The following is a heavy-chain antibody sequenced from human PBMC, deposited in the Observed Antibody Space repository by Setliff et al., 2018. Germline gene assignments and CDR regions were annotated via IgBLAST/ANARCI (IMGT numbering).Heavy chain of an antibody. V-gene: IGHV4-61*09. CDR2: IYTNGGT. CDR1: GASISSGNDF. D-gene: IGHD1-1*01. Sequence: SETLSLTCTVSGASISSGNDFWNWIRQPAGKGLEWIGNIYTNGGTDYSPSLRSRVTISLGTSKNQFSLQLTSVTAADTAIYYCARSDDNFQYPDYWGQGTLVTVSS. J-gene: IGHJ4*01. CDR3: ARSDDNFQYPDY.